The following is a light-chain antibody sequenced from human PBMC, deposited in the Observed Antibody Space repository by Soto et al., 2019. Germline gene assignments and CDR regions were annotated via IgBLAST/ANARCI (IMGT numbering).Light chain of an antibody. CDR1: QTFSNSF. Sequence: EIVLTQSPGTLSLSPGERATLTCRASQTFSNSFLSWFQQIPGQAPGLLIYGASMRATGIPDRFSGSWSGTDFTLTISRLEPEDFAVYYCQQCGSSSTFGQGTRLEIK. CDR2: GAS. J-gene: IGKJ5*01. CDR3: QQCGSSST. V-gene: IGKV3-20*01.